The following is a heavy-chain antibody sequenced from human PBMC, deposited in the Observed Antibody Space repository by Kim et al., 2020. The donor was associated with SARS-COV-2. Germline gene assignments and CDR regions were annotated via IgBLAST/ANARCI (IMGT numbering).Heavy chain of an antibody. CDR2: INSDGSST. CDR1: GFTFSSYW. CDR3: ARDRTVYYDSSGYSPQYYYYYYGMDV. J-gene: IGHJ6*02. V-gene: IGHV3-74*01. D-gene: IGHD3-22*01. Sequence: GGSLRLSCAASGFTFSSYWMHWVRQAPGKGLVWVSRINSDGSSTSYADSVKGRFTISRDNAKNTLYLQMNSLRAEDTAVYYCARDRTVYYDSSGYSPQYYYYYYGMDVWGQGTTVTVSS.